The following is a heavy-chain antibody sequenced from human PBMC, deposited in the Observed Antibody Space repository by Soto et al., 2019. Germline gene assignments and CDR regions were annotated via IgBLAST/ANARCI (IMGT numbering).Heavy chain of an antibody. J-gene: IGHJ4*02. Sequence: SQTLSLTCAVSGDSVSSNSAAWNWIRQSPPRGLEWLGRTYYRSKWYSDYAGSVKGRITINADTSKNQFSLHLNSVTPQDTAVYYCARGPSPLAYWGRGTVVTVSS. V-gene: IGHV6-1*01. CDR2: TYYRSKWYS. CDR3: ARGPSPLAY. D-gene: IGHD6-6*01. CDR1: GDSVSSNSAA.